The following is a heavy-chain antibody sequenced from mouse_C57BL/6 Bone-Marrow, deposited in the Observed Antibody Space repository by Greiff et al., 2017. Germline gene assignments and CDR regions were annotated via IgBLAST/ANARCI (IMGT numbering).Heavy chain of an antibody. CDR2: IYPRSGNT. J-gene: IGHJ2*01. Sequence: QVQLQQSGAELARPGASVKLSCKASGYTFTSYGISWVKQRTGQGLEWIGEIYPRSGNTYYNEKFKGKATLTADQSSSTAYMELRSLTSEDSAFYFCARCYYGSSHYWGQGTTLTVSA. D-gene: IGHD1-1*01. CDR1: GYTFTSYG. V-gene: IGHV1-81*01. CDR3: ARCYYGSSHY.